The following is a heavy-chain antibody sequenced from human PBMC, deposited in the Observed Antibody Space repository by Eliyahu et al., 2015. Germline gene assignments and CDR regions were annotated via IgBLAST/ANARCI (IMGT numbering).Heavy chain of an antibody. D-gene: IGHD6-19*01. V-gene: IGHV3-23*01. CDR2: ISGSGGST. CDR1: GFXXSSYA. Sequence: EVQLLESXGGLVQPGWSLRLSCAAXGFXXSSYAXXWVRQAPGKGLEWVSAISGSGGSTYYADSVKGRFTISRDNSKNTLYLQMNSLRAEDTAVYYCAKGSGWYDAEYFQHWSQGTLVTVSS. CDR3: AKGSGWYDAEYFQH. J-gene: IGHJ1*01.